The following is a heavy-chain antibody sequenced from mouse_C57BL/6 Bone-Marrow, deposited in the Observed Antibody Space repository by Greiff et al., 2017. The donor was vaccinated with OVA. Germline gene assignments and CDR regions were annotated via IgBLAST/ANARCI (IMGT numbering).Heavy chain of an antibody. J-gene: IGHJ4*01. CDR2: ISYSGST. D-gene: IGHD1-1*01. Sequence: VQLKQSGPGLAKPSQTLSLTCSVTGYSITSDYWNWIRKFPGNKLEYMGYISYSGSTYYNPSLKSRISITRDTSKNQYYLQLNSVTTEDTATYYCARGVYCGSNAMDYWGQGTSVTVSS. CDR1: GYSITSDY. V-gene: IGHV3-8*01. CDR3: ARGVYCGSNAMDY.